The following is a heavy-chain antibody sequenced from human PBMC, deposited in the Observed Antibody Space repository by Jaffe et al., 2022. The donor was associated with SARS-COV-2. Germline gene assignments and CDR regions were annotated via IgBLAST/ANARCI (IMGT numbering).Heavy chain of an antibody. CDR3: AHKLRFGEWVFDS. CDR1: GFSLTTTGEG. D-gene: IGHD3-16*01. CDR2: IYWDDDK. J-gene: IGHJ4*02. V-gene: IGHV2-5*02. Sequence: QVALKESAPSRVKPTQTLTLTCTFSGFSLTTTGEGVGWIRQLPGKALDWLALIYWDDDKRFNPSLENRLTITKDTSKNQVVLSMTNVGHVDTGTYYCAHKLRFGEWVFDSWGQGILVTVSS.